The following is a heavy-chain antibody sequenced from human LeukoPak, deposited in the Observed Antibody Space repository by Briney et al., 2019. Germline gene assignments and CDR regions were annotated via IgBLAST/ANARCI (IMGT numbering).Heavy chain of an antibody. CDR3: ATDVVVVPRRYYYMDV. CDR2: SHYSGST. V-gene: IGHV4-30-4*08. J-gene: IGHJ6*03. D-gene: IGHD2-2*01. CDR1: GGAISSADYF. Sequence: SQALSLTCTVSGGAISSADYFWNWIRQSPGKGLEWIGNSHYSGSTHYNPSLKSRVTMSVDTSKNQFSLRLTSVTAADTAVYYCATDVVVVPRRYYYMDVWGKGTTVTVSS.